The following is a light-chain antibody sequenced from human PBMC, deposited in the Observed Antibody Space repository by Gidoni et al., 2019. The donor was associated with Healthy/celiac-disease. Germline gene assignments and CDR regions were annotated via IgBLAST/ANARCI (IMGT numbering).Light chain of an antibody. V-gene: IGKV3-11*01. CDR1: QSVSSY. CDR2: DAS. J-gene: IGKJ4*01. Sequence: EIVLTQSPATLSLSPGERATLSCRASQSVSSYLAWYQQKPGQAPRLLIYDASNRATGIPARCSGSGSGTDFTLTISSLEPEDFAVDYCQQRSNWPPENLTFXGXTKVEIK. CDR3: QQRSNWPPENLT.